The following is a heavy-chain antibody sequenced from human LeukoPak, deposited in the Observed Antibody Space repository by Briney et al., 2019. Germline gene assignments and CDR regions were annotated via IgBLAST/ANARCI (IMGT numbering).Heavy chain of an antibody. J-gene: IGHJ4*02. D-gene: IGHD3-22*01. CDR1: GDSISRFY. V-gene: IGHV4-59*08. Sequence: PSETLSLTCTVSGDSISRFYWSWIRQPPGKGLEWIGYIYDSQTTNYNPSLKSRVTISVDTSKNQFSLKLSSVTAADTAVYYCARSLNYYDSSGHPLDYWGQGTLVTVSS. CDR3: ARSLNYYDSSGHPLDY. CDR2: IYDSQTT.